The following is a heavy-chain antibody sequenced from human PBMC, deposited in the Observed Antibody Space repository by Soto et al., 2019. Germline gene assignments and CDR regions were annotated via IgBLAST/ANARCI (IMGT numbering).Heavy chain of an antibody. CDR2: IWYDGSNK. Sequence: QVQLVESGGGVVQPGRSLRLSCAASGFTFSSYGMHWVRQAPGKGLEWVAVIWYDGSNKYYADSVKGRFTISRDNSKHTLYLQMNSLRAEDTAVYYCARGAGYYYGMDVWGQGTTVTVSS. J-gene: IGHJ6*02. CDR1: GFTFSSYG. V-gene: IGHV3-33*01. CDR3: ARGAGYYYGMDV.